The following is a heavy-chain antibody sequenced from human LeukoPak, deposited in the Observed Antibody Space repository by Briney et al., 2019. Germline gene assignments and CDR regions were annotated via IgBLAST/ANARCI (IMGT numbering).Heavy chain of an antibody. CDR2: ISYDGSNK. J-gene: IGHJ4*02. Sequence: PGRSLRLSRAASGFTFSSYAMHWVRQAPGKGLEWVAVISYDGSNKYYADSVKGRFTISRDNSKNTLYLQMNSLRAEDTAVYYCAGDQRSEVWGLRRGEESGFDYWGQGTLVTVSS. CDR3: AGDQRSEVWGLRRGEESGFDY. V-gene: IGHV3-30-3*01. CDR1: GFTFSSYA. D-gene: IGHD1-26*01.